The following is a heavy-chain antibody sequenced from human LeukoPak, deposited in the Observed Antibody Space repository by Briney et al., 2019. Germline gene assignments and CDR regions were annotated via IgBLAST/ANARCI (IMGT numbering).Heavy chain of an antibody. CDR3: ARLHSSTLDY. J-gene: IGHJ4*02. V-gene: IGHV3-11*03. D-gene: IGHD6-13*01. CDR1: GFTFSDSY. Sequence: KPGGSLRLSCAASGFTFSDSYMSWIRQAPGKGLEWVSYIRSSYTNYADSVKGRFTISRDIAKNSLYLQMNSLRAEDTAVYYCARLHSSTLDYWGQGTLVTVSS. CDR2: IRSSYT.